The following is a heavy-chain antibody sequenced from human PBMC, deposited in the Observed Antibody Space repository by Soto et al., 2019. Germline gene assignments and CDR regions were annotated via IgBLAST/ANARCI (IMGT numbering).Heavy chain of an antibody. CDR3: ARHPPLGSGNLNRHTEYYYYYYMDV. CDR1: GGSISSSSYY. D-gene: IGHD3-10*01. CDR2: IYYSGST. V-gene: IGHV4-39*01. Sequence: SETLSLTCTVSGGSISSSSYYWGWIRQPPGKGLEWIGSIYYSGSTYYNPSLKSRVTISVDTSKNQFSLKLSSVTAADTAVYYCARHPPLGSGNLNRHTEYYYYYYMDVCGKGTTVTVS. J-gene: IGHJ6*03.